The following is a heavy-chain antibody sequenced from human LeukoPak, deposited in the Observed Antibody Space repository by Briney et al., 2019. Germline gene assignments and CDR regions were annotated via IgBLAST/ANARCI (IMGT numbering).Heavy chain of an antibody. CDR1: AVTFRSYA. V-gene: IGHV3-23*01. CDR3: AKDIGWFDP. CDR2: ISGTGDSP. Sequence: GGSLRLSCPASAVTFRSYAMNWVRQAPGKGLEWVSAISGTGDSPHYADSVKGRFTISRDNSKNTLYLQMNSLRAEDTAFYYCAKDIGWFDPWGQGTLVTVSS. J-gene: IGHJ5*02.